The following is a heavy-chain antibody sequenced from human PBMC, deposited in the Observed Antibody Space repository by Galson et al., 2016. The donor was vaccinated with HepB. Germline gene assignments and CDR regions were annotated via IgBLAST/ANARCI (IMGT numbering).Heavy chain of an antibody. CDR1: GFTLSDYY. J-gene: IGHJ5*02. V-gene: IGHV3-11*04. CDR3: ARAWYSADRGWFDP. CDR2: ISRSSTII. Sequence: LRLSCAASGFTLSDYYMNWIRQAPGKGLEWVSYISRSSTIINYADSVKGRFTISRDNANNSLYLHMNSLTVEDTAVYYCARAWYSADRGWFDPWGQGTLVTVSS. D-gene: IGHD1-26*01.